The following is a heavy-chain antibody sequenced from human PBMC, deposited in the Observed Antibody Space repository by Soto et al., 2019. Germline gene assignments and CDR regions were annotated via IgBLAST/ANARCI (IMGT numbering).Heavy chain of an antibody. Sequence: LSLTFNVSFGSIRSNYWSLIRQPAGKALEWIGRIYTSGTTNYNPSLKSRATMLIDTSKNQFSLILSSVTAADTGVYYCAREGASGFGMDVWGQGTTVTAP. V-gene: IGHV4-4*07. CDR1: FGSIRSNY. CDR2: IYTSGTT. J-gene: IGHJ6*02. D-gene: IGHD1-26*01. CDR3: AREGASGFGMDV.